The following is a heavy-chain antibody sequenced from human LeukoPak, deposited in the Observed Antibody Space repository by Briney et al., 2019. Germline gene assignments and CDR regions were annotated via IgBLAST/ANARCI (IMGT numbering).Heavy chain of an antibody. Sequence: GGSLRLSCAASGFTFSSYAMSWVRQAPGKGLEWVSAISGSGGSTYYADSVKGRFTISRDNSKNTLYLQMNSLRAKDTAVYYCAKYYDFWSGYYVGGSWGQGTLVTVSS. V-gene: IGHV3-23*01. CDR2: ISGSGGST. D-gene: IGHD3-3*01. CDR3: AKYYDFWSGYYVGGS. CDR1: GFTFSSYA. J-gene: IGHJ4*02.